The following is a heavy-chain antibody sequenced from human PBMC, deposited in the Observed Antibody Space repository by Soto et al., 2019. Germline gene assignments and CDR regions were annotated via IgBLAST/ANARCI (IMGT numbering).Heavy chain of an antibody. J-gene: IGHJ4*02. CDR3: ARVRSRSYLGD. D-gene: IGHD2-2*01. CDR1: GYTFTSYN. V-gene: IGHV1-46*01. Sequence: GASVKVSCKTSGYTFTSYNIHWVRQAPGQGLEWMAIIDPSGGSTTYAQKFQGRVTVTRDTSTSTVYMELSSLRSEDTAIYYGARVRSRSYLGDWGQGTLVTVAS. CDR2: IDPSGGST.